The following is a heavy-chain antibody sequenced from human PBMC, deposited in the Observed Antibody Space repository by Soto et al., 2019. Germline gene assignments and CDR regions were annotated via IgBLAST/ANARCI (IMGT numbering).Heavy chain of an antibody. V-gene: IGHV1-18*01. CDR3: ARVSRSWLSNYNWFDP. D-gene: IGHD6-19*01. CDR2: ISAYNGNT. CDR1: VYTFTSYD. J-gene: IGHJ5*02. Sequence: QVQLEQSGAEVKKPGASVKVSFKASVYTFTSYDISWVREAPGQGIEWKGWISAYNGNTNDAQKLQGRVTMTTDTSTSTAYMELRSLRSDDTAVYYCARVSRSWLSNYNWFDPWGQGTLVTVSS.